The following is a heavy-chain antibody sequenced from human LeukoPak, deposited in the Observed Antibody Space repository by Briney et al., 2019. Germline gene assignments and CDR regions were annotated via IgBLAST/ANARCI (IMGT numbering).Heavy chain of an antibody. V-gene: IGHV3-33*01. J-gene: IGHJ4*02. CDR1: GFTFSSYG. CDR2: IWYDGSNK. Sequence: PGGSLRLSCAASGFTFSSYGMHWVRQAPGKGLEWVAVIWYDGSNKYYADSVKGRFTISRDNSKNTLYLQMNSLRAEDTAVYYCARVRYSSGWYGDFDYWGQGTLVTVSS. D-gene: IGHD6-19*01. CDR3: ARVRYSSGWYGDFDY.